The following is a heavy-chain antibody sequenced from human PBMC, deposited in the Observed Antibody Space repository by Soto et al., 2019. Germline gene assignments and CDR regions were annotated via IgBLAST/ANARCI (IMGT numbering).Heavy chain of an antibody. CDR1: AFTFSRFA. V-gene: IGHV3-23*01. CDR3: AKGLSGSGAYQWFDP. D-gene: IGHD3-10*01. J-gene: IGHJ5*02. Sequence: EVQLLESGGGLVQPGGSLRLSCVASAFTFSRFAMSWVRQTPGKGLEWVSAISGSGDKTFYADSVKGRFTISRDNFKNTLYLQMNSLSVEDTAVYYCAKGLSGSGAYQWFDPWGQGTLVTVSS. CDR2: ISGSGDKT.